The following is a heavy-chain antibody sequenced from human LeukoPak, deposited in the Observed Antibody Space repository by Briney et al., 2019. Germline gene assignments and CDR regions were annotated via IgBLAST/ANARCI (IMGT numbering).Heavy chain of an antibody. Sequence: SETLSLTCAVSGGSISSSNWWSWVRRPPGKGLEWIGEIYHSGSTNYNPSLKSRVTISVDKSKNQFSLKLSSVTAADTAVYYCARVPYYGTGDYGMDVWGKGTTVTVSS. CDR2: IYHSGST. V-gene: IGHV4-4*02. D-gene: IGHD3-10*01. J-gene: IGHJ6*04. CDR3: ARVPYYGTGDYGMDV. CDR1: GGSISSSNW.